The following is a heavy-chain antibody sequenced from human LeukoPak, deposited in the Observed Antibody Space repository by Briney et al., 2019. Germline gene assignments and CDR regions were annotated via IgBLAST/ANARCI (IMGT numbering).Heavy chain of an antibody. CDR2: IIPIFGTA. V-gene: IGHV1-69*06. CDR3: ARAPIAAAGTGNGMDV. CDR1: GYTFTSYG. D-gene: IGHD6-13*01. J-gene: IGHJ6*04. Sequence: GASVKVSCKASGYTFTSYGISWVRQAPGQGLEWMGGIIPIFGTANYAQKFQGRVTITADKSTSTAYMELSSLRSEDTAVYYCARAPIAAAGTGNGMDVWGKGTTVTVSS.